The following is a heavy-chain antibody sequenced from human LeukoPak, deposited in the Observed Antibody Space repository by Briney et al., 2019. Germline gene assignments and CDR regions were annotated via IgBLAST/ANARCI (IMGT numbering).Heavy chain of an antibody. CDR3: AKHMRATNTYSFFGLDV. Sequence: GRSLRLSCAATGFTFKDYGMRWVRHPPGKGLEWVSSINWNGGGTDYADSVKGRFTISRDNAKNSLYLQLSSLRPEDTALYYCAKHMRATNTYSFFGLDVWGQGTTVTVSS. CDR1: GFTFKDYG. V-gene: IGHV3-9*01. J-gene: IGHJ6*02. CDR2: INWNGGGT. D-gene: IGHD1-26*01.